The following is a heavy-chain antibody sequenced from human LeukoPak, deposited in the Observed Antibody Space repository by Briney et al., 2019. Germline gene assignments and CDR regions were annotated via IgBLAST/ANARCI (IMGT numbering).Heavy chain of an antibody. CDR2: INTGNGNT. D-gene: IGHD6-19*01. J-gene: IGHJ5*02. V-gene: IGHV1-3*04. CDR1: GYTFSSYV. CDR3: ARDYSGWSSCFGP. Sequence: GASVKVSCKASGYTFSSYVMHWVRQAPGQRLEWMGWINTGNGNTQYSQIFQGRVTITRDTSATTAYMELSSLRSEDTAVYYCARDYSGWSSCFGPWGQGTLVTVSS.